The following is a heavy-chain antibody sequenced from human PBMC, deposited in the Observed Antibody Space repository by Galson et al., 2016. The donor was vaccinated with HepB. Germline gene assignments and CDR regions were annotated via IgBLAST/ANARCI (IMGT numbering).Heavy chain of an antibody. CDR2: INPSDGFT. D-gene: IGHD3-16*01. V-gene: IGHV1-46*01. J-gene: IGHJ5*01. CDR3: ARALYRANPPNAPTPFDS. CDR1: GYTFTNFY. Sequence: SVKVSCKASGYTFTNFYIHGVRQAPGQGLEWMGIINPSDGFTSYAQKFQGRLTMTRDTSTSTVYMELSSLRSEDTAVYYCARALYRANPPNAPTPFDSWGQGTLVTVSS.